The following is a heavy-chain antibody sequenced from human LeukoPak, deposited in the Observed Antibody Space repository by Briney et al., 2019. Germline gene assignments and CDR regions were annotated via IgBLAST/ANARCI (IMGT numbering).Heavy chain of an antibody. D-gene: IGHD3-22*01. CDR2: IKQDGSEK. Sequence: GGSLRASCAASGFTFSSYWRSWVRQVPGRGLEWIANIKQDGSEKNYVDSVKRRFTISRDTAKKSLYLQMNSLRAEDTAVYYCARNYYERNGFYYHFDYGGQGTLVTVSS. V-gene: IGHV3-7*05. CDR1: GFTFSSYW. J-gene: IGHJ4*02. CDR3: ARNYYERNGFYYHFDY.